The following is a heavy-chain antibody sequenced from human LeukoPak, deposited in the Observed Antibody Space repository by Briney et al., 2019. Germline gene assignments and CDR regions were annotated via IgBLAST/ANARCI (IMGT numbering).Heavy chain of an antibody. Sequence: GESRKISCNGSGYSFTSYWIGWVRQMPGKGLEWVGIIYPGDSDTRYSPSFEGQVTISADKFISTAYLQWSSLKASDTAMYYCARPRSGWPTDFQHWGQGTLVTVSS. CDR2: IYPGDSDT. D-gene: IGHD6-19*01. CDR1: GYSFTSYW. V-gene: IGHV5-51*01. CDR3: ARPRSGWPTDFQH. J-gene: IGHJ1*01.